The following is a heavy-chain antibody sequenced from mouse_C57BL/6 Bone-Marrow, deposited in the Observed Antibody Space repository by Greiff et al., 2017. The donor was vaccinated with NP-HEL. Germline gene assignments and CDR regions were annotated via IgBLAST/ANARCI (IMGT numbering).Heavy chain of an antibody. CDR3: ASPYDYDVAWFAY. CDR1: GFTFSSYG. V-gene: IGHV5-6*01. D-gene: IGHD2-4*01. Sequence: EVKLQESGGDLVKPGGSLKLSCAASGFTFSSYGMSWVRQTPDKRLEWVATISSGGSYTYSPDSVKGRFTLSRDNAKNTLYLQRSSLKSEDTAMYYCASPYDYDVAWFAYGGQGTLVTVSA. CDR2: ISSGGSYT. J-gene: IGHJ3*01.